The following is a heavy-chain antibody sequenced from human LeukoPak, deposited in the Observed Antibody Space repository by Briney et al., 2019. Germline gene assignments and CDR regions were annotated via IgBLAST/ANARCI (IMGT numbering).Heavy chain of an antibody. CDR1: GGSFSGYY. J-gene: IGHJ4*02. CDR3: AKGVLDSLGTGCDY. V-gene: IGHV4-34*01. CDR2: INHSGST. D-gene: IGHD1-1*01. Sequence: SETLSLTCAVHGGSFSGYYWSWIRPPPGKGLEWIGEINHSGSTNYNPSPKSRVTISVDTSKNQLCLKLTSVTAADTAVYYCAKGVLDSLGTGCDYWGQGTLVTVSS.